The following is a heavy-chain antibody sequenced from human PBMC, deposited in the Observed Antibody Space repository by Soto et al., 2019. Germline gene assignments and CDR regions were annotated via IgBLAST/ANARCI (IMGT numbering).Heavy chain of an antibody. J-gene: IGHJ6*02. CDR1: GGTFSSYA. D-gene: IGHD3-10*01. Sequence: SVKVSCKASGGTFSSYAISWVRQAPGQGLEWMGGIIPIFGTANYAQKFQGRVTITADESTSTAYMELSSLRSEDTAVYYCARVMVRGQPYYYGIDVWGQGTTVTASS. V-gene: IGHV1-69*13. CDR2: IIPIFGTA. CDR3: ARVMVRGQPYYYGIDV.